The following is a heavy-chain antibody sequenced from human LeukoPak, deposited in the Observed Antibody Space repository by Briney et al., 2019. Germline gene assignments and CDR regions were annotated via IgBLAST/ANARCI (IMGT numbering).Heavy chain of an antibody. CDR3: ARDRYDILTGYGVYMDV. CDR2: ISAYNGNT. D-gene: IGHD3-9*01. J-gene: IGHJ6*03. CDR1: GYTFTSYG. Sequence: ASVKVSCKASGYTFTSYGISWVRQAPGQGLEWMGWISAYNGNTNYAQKLQGRVTMTTDTSTSTAYMELRSLRSDDMAVYYCARDRYDILTGYGVYMDVWGKGTTVTVSS. V-gene: IGHV1-18*03.